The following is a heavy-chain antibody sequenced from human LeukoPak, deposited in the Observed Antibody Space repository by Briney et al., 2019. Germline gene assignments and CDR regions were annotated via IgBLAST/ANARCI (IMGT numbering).Heavy chain of an antibody. CDR3: ARGKLLRNYYYGMDV. D-gene: IGHD2-15*01. Sequence: GGSLRLSCAASGFTFSDHYMDWVRQAPGKGLEWVGRTRNKANSYTTEYAASVKGRFTISRDDSKNSPYLQMNSLKTEDTAVYYCARGKLLRNYYYGMDVWGQGTTVTVSS. V-gene: IGHV3-72*01. CDR2: TRNKANSYTT. CDR1: GFTFSDHY. J-gene: IGHJ6*02.